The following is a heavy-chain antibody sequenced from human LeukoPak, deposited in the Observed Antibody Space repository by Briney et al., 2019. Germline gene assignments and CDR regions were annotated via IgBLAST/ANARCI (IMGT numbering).Heavy chain of an antibody. V-gene: IGHV1-2*02. Sequence: GASVKVSCKASGYTFTSYYMHWVRQAPGQGLEWMGWINPNSGGTNYAQKFQGRVTMTRDTSISTAYMELSRLRSDDTAVYYCAREETSSSWYGLRYTGGSFDYWGQGTLVTVSS. CDR1: GYTFTSYY. CDR2: INPNSGGT. CDR3: AREETSSSWYGLRYTGGSFDY. J-gene: IGHJ4*02. D-gene: IGHD6-13*01.